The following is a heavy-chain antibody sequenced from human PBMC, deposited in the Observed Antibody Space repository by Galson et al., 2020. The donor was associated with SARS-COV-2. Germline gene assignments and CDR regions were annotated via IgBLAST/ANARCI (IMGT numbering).Heavy chain of an antibody. Sequence: SQTLSLTCAVYGGSFNDFYWNWIRQFPGKGLEWIGEIHHSGSTNYSPSLKSRVTISVDTSKKQFSLRLDSMTAADTAVYYCARGMQQGAKNWFDPWGQGTLVTVSS. CDR2: IHHSGST. V-gene: IGHV4-34*01. J-gene: IGHJ5*02. D-gene: IGHD6-13*01. CDR1: GGSFNDFY. CDR3: ARGMQQGAKNWFDP.